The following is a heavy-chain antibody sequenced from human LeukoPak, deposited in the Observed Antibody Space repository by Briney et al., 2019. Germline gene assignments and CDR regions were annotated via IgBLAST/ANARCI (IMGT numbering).Heavy chain of an antibody. D-gene: IGHD1-26*01. V-gene: IGHV4-38-2*02. Sequence: SETLSLTCTVSGYSISSGYYWGWIRQPPGKGLEWIGSIYHSGSTCYNPSLKSRVTISVDTSKNQFSLKLSSVTPADTAVYYCARGGNYWPQWWFDSWGRGTLVSVSS. CDR2: IYHSGST. CDR1: GYSISSGYY. CDR3: ARGGNYWPQWWFDS. J-gene: IGHJ5*01.